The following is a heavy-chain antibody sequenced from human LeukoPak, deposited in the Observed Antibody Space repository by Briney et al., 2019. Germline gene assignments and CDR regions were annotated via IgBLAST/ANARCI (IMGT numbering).Heavy chain of an antibody. J-gene: IGHJ4*02. V-gene: IGHV4-4*09. CDR1: GFTVSSNY. D-gene: IGHD4-23*01. Sequence: GSLRLSCAASGFTVSSNYMSWIRQPPGKGLEWIGYIYHSGSTDYNPSLKSRVTISVDTSKSQFSLKLTSVTAADTAVYYCATLTTVVTAYYFDHWGQGTLVTVSS. CDR3: ATLTTVVTAYYFDH. CDR2: IYHSGST.